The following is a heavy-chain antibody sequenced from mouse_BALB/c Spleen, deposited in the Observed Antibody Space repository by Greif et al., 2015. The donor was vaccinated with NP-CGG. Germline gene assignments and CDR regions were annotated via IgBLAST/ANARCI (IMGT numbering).Heavy chain of an antibody. D-gene: IGHD2-2*01. J-gene: IGHJ1*01. CDR3: ARGGYDWYFDV. CDR2: ISSGSRTI. Sequence: LMESGGGLVQPGGSRKLSCAASGFTFSSFGMHWVRQAPEKGLEWVAYISSGSRTIYYADTVKGRFTISRDNPKNTLFLQMTSVRSEDTAMYYCARGGYDWYFDVWGAGTTVTVSS. V-gene: IGHV5-17*02. CDR1: GFTFSSFG.